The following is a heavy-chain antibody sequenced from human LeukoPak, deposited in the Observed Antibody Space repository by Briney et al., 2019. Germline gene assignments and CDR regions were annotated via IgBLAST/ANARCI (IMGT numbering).Heavy chain of an antibody. Sequence: PGGSLRLSCAASGFTFSSYAMNWVRQAPGKGLEWVSGISGTGDSTYYADSVKGRFTISRDNSKNTLYLQMNSLRVEDTAVYYCAKSRYMAGMAADYWGQGTLVTVSS. CDR1: GFTFSSYA. D-gene: IGHD1-14*01. CDR3: AKSRYMAGMAADY. J-gene: IGHJ4*02. V-gene: IGHV3-23*01. CDR2: ISGTGDST.